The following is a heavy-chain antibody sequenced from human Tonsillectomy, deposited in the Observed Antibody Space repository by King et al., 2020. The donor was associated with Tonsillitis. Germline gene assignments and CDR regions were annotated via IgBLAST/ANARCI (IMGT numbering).Heavy chain of an antibody. CDR2: ISYGGSKK. Sequence: VQLVESGGGVVQPGRSLRLSCAASGFTFSNYGMHWVRQAPGKGLEWVAIISYGGSKKYYADSVKGRFTISRDNSNNTLYLQMNSLRVEDTAVYYCAKDFGGSGYYTIYNYYYILDVWGQGTTVTVSS. CDR3: AKDFGGSGYYTIYNYYYILDV. V-gene: IGHV3-30*18. J-gene: IGHJ6*02. CDR1: GFTFSNYG. D-gene: IGHD3-22*01.